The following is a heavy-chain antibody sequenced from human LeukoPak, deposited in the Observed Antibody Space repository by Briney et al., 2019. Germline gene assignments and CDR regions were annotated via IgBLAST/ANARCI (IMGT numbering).Heavy chain of an antibody. Sequence: PGGSLRLSCAASGFTFSSFGMHWVRQAPGKGLEWVAVVSYDESHKYYADSVKGRFTVSRDNSKNTLYLQMNSLRAEDTAVYYCAKFGLLTMIIDYWGQGTLVTVSS. V-gene: IGHV3-30*18. CDR1: GFTFSSFG. CDR3: AKFGLLTMIIDY. CDR2: VSYDESHK. J-gene: IGHJ4*02. D-gene: IGHD3-9*01.